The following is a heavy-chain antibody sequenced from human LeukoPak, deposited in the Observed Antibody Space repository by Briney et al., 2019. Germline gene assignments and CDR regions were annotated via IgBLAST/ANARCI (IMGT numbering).Heavy chain of an antibody. CDR3: ARGVRRYDFWSGYYTGHPHFDY. J-gene: IGHJ4*02. CDR1: GGSFSGYY. D-gene: IGHD3-3*01. CDR2: INHSGST. Sequence: PSETLSLTCAVYGGSFSGYYWSWIRQPPGKGLEWIGEINHSGSTNYNPSLKSRVTISVDTSKNQFSLKLSSVTAADTAVYYCARGVRRYDFWSGYYTGHPHFDYRGQGTLVTVSS. V-gene: IGHV4-34*01.